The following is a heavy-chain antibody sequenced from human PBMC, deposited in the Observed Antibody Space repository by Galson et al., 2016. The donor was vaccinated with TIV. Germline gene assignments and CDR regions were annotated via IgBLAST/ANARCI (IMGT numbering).Heavy chain of an antibody. V-gene: IGHV1-2*02. Sequence: SVKVSCKASGYNFTSYYMHWVRQAPGHGLEWMGIISPDGDRTTYSQTLLGRVTMTRYTSISTAYMELRRLISDDTAVYYCARVNWARAFDYWGKGTQVTVSS. CDR3: ARVNWARAFDY. D-gene: IGHD7-27*01. J-gene: IGHJ4*02. CDR2: ISPDGDRT. CDR1: GYNFTSYY.